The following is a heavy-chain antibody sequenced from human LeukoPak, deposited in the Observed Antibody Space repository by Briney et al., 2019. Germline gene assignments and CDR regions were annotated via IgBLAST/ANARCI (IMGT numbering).Heavy chain of an antibody. D-gene: IGHD3-3*01. V-gene: IGHV3-53*01. Sequence: GGSLRLSCAASGFTVSNNYMSWVRQAPGKGLEWVSVIYSGGGTYHADSVKGRFTISRDNSKNTLYLQMNSPRAEDTAVYYCARGAIYGDQGYWGQGTLVTVPS. J-gene: IGHJ4*02. CDR3: ARGAIYGDQGY. CDR2: IYSGGGT. CDR1: GFTVSNNY.